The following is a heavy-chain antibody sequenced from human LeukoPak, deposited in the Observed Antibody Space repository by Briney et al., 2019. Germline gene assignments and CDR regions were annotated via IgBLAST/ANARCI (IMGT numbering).Heavy chain of an antibody. J-gene: IGHJ4*02. CDR1: GFTFSSYA. CDR2: ISGSGGST. Sequence: GGSLRLSCAASGFTFSSYAMSWVRQAPGKGLEWVSAISGSGGSTYYADSVKGRFTISRDNSKNTLYLQMNSLRDEDMAIYYCARDYRKEIVVVTALLHYWGQGTLVTVSS. CDR3: ARDYRKEIVVVTALLHY. V-gene: IGHV3-23*01. D-gene: IGHD2-21*02.